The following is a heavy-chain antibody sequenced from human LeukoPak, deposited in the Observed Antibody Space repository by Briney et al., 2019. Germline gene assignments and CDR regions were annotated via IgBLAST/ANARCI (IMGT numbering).Heavy chain of an antibody. J-gene: IGHJ6*03. CDR3: ARCLNTYYYDNSGYSPEHFYMDV. V-gene: IGHV4-4*07. CDR2: FYPSGSS. CDR1: GDSFRNYD. D-gene: IGHD3-22*01. Sequence: SEPLSLTCTVSGDSFRNYDWSWVRQPAGKGLEWIGRFYPSGSSNYNPSLKSRITMSVDTSKNQFSLKLSSVTAADTAVYYCARCLNTYYYDNSGYSPEHFYMDVWGKGTTVIVSS.